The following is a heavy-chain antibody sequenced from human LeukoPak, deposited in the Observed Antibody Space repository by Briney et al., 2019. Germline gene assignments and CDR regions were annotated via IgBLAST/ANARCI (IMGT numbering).Heavy chain of an antibody. V-gene: IGHV4-4*02. CDR3: ARGRVSVTGYYFAMDV. CDR1: GGSISSSNW. Sequence: SETLSLTCAVSGGSISSSNWWSWVRQPPGKGLEWIGEIYHSGSTNYNPSLKSRVTISVDKSKNQFSLKLSSVTAADTAVYYCARGRVSVTGYYFAMDVWGQGTTVTVSS. J-gene: IGHJ6*02. CDR2: IYHSGST. D-gene: IGHD2-21*02.